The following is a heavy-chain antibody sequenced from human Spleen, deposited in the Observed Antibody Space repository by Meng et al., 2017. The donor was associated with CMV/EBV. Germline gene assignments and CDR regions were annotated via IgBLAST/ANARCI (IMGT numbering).Heavy chain of an antibody. CDR1: GFIFSSYA. V-gene: IGHV3-30*04. D-gene: IGHD5/OR15-5a*01. CDR2: ISYDGSNE. Sequence: GSGFIFSSYAMHWVRQAPGKGLELVAFISYDGSNEYYADSVKGRFTTSKDNSKNTLYLQMNSLRVEDTAVYYCARDYSVTGWPPDYWGQGALVTVSS. CDR3: ARDYSVTGWPPDY. J-gene: IGHJ4*02.